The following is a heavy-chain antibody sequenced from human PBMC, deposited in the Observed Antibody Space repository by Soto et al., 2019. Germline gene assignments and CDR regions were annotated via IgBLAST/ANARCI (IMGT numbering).Heavy chain of an antibody. CDR2: IYHSGST. D-gene: IGHD3-3*01. J-gene: IGHJ6*02. CDR3: ARVGHDFWSGATCMDV. Sequence: XAILSLTFAVSGGSVSSSKWWGWLRQPPGKGLEWIGEIYHSGSTNYNPSLKSRVTTSVDKSKNQFSLKLSSVTAADTAVYYCARVGHDFWSGATCMDVWGQGTTVTVSS. V-gene: IGHV4-4*02. CDR1: GGSVSSSKW.